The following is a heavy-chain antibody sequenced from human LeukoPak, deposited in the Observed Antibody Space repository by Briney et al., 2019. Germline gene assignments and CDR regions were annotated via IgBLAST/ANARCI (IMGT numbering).Heavy chain of an antibody. CDR1: GFTVSSNY. V-gene: IGHV3-66*01. CDR3: AREEDYGSGAYYFDY. D-gene: IGHD3-10*01. J-gene: IGHJ4*02. CDR2: IYSGGST. Sequence: PGGSLRPSCAASGFTVSSNYMNWVRQAPGKGLEWVSVIYSGGSTYYADSVKGRFTISRDNSKNTLYLQMNSLRAEDTAVYYCAREEDYGSGAYYFDYWGQGTLVTVSS.